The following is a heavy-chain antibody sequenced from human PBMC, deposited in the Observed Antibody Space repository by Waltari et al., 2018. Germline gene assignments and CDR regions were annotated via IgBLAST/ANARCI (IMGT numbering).Heavy chain of an antibody. CDR1: GGSISSGSYY. CDR2: IYTSGST. D-gene: IGHD2-21*01. Sequence: QVQLQESGPGLVKPSQTLSLTCTVAGGSISSGSYYWSWIRQPAGKGLEWIGRIYTSGSTNYNPSLKSRVTISVDTSKNQFSLKLSSVTAADTAVYYCARDSAYCGGDCYSGIWGQGTMVTVSS. J-gene: IGHJ3*02. V-gene: IGHV4-61*02. CDR3: ARDSAYCGGDCYSGI.